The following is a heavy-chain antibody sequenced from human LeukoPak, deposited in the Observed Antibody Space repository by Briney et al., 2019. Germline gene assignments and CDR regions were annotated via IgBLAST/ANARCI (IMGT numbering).Heavy chain of an antibody. CDR3: ARSSGYYYYYYYMDV. V-gene: IGHV4-59*01. CDR2: IYYSGST. D-gene: IGHD3-22*01. CDR1: GCSISSYY. J-gene: IGHJ6*03. Sequence: SETLSLTCTVSGCSISSYYWSWIRQPPGKGLEWIGYIYYSGSTKYNPSLKSRVTISVDTSKNQFSLKASSVTAADTAVYYCARSSGYYYYYYYMDVWGKGTTVTISS.